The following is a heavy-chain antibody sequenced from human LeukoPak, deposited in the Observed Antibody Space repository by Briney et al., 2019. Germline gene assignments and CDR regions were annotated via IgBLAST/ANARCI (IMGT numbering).Heavy chain of an antibody. CDR1: GYTFTSYG. V-gene: IGHV1-18*01. CDR2: ISGYNGNT. CDR3: ARYLIAATGSVDYFDY. J-gene: IGHJ4*02. D-gene: IGHD6-13*01. Sequence: ASVKVTCKASGYTFTSYGISWVRQAPGQGLEWMGWISGYNGNTNYAQKFQGRVTMTTDTSTSTAYMELRSLRSDDTAVYYCARYLIAATGSVDYFDYWGRGTLVTVSS.